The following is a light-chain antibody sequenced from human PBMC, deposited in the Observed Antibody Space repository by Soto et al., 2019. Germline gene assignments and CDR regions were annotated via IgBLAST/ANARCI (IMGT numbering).Light chain of an antibody. Sequence: DIQMTHSPSSLSASVLYRVTITFRASQGISSYLAWYQQKPGKAPKLLIYAASTLQSGVPSRFSGSASGTEFTLTISSLQPDDIATYYCQQCHRYLTFGQGTKVDIK. J-gene: IGKJ1*01. CDR1: QGISSY. CDR3: QQCHRYLT. V-gene: IGKV1-9*01. CDR2: AAS.